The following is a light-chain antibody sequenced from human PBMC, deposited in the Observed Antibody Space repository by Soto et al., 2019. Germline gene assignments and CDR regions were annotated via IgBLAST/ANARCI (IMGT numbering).Light chain of an antibody. CDR3: QQSYSTPLS. CDR1: QSISCY. CDR2: AAS. J-gene: IGKJ4*01. Sequence: DIQMTQSPSSLSASVRDRVTITCRASQSISCYLNWYQQKPGKAPKLMIYAASSLQSEFPSRFSGSGSGTDFTLTISNLQPEDFATYSCQQSYSTPLSFGGGTKVEIK. V-gene: IGKV1-39*01.